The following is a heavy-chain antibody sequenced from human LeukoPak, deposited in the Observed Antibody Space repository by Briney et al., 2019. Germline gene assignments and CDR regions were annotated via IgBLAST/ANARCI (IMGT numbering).Heavy chain of an antibody. CDR1: GGSISSGGYY. J-gene: IGHJ4*02. CDR3: ASTAGSSGWYLPQHPIGY. V-gene: IGHV4-31*03. D-gene: IGHD6-19*01. Sequence: PSETLSLTCTVSGGSISSGGYYWSWIRQHPGKGLEWIGYIYYSGSTYYNPSLKSRVTISVDTSKNQFSLKLSSVTAADTAVYYCASTAGSSGWYLPQHPIGYWGQGTMVTVSS. CDR2: IYYSGST.